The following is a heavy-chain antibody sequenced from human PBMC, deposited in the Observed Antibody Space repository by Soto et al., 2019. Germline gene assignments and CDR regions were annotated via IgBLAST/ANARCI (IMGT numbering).Heavy chain of an antibody. Sequence: SGPTLVNPTQTLTLTCTFSGFSFTTAGVAVGWIRQTPGGALEWLTLIYYNDDRRFSPSLKTRLTITGYTSKNQVVLSLTNVDPEDTATYFCTHSDARYELIYFEIWGQGIPVTVSS. D-gene: IGHD5-12*01. J-gene: IGHJ4*02. CDR1: GFSFTTAGVA. CDR2: IYYNDDR. V-gene: IGHV2-5*01. CDR3: THSDARYELIYFEI.